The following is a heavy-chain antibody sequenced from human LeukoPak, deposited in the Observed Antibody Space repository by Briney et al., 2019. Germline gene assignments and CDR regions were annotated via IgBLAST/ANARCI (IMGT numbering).Heavy chain of an antibody. CDR1: GGSISSYY. CDR2: IYYSGST. D-gene: IGHD2-15*01. Sequence: PSETLSLTCTVSGGSISSYYWSWIRQPPGKGLEWIGYIYYSGSTNYNPSLKSRVTISVDTSKNQFSLKLSSVTAADTAVYYCARLYCSGGSCHDYYYYYMDVWGKGTTVTVSS. J-gene: IGHJ6*03. V-gene: IGHV4-59*01. CDR3: ARLYCSGGSCHDYYYYYMDV.